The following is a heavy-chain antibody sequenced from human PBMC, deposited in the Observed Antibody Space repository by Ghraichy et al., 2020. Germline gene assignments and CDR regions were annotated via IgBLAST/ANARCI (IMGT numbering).Heavy chain of an antibody. CDR3: ARGLNSGHYYYYYYMDV. CDR2: IYYNGNT. J-gene: IGHJ6*03. Sequence: SETLSLTCTVSGGSISSYYCNWIRQPPGRGLEWIGYIYYNGNTNYNPSLKRRVTISKDTSNNQFSLRLSSVTAADTAVYYCARGLNSGHYYYYYYMDVWGKGTTVTVSS. CDR1: GGSISSYY. V-gene: IGHV4-59*01. D-gene: IGHD1-26*01.